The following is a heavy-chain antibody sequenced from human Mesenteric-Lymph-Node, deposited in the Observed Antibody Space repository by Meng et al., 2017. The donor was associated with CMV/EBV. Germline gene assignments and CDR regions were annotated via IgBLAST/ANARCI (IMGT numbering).Heavy chain of an antibody. D-gene: IGHD1-1*01. CDR1: GFTFIKYP. V-gene: IGHV3-64*02. CDR2: ISSNGHSI. CDR3: AKDDDRRYYSMDV. J-gene: IGHJ6*02. Sequence: GGSLRLSCAASGFTFIKYPMHWVRQAPGRGLEYVSGISSNGHSIYYADSVKGRFTISRDISTNTLYLQMNSLRDEDTALYYCAKDDDRRYYSMDVWGQGTTVTVSS.